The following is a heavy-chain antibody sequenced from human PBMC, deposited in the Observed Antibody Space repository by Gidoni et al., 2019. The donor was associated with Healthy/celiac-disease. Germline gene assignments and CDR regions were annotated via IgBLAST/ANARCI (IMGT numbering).Heavy chain of an antibody. V-gene: IGHV3-30*03. Sequence: QVQLVESGGGVVQPGRSLRFSCAASGFTFSSYGMHWVRQGPGKGLEWVAVISFDGSNKNYADSVKGRFTISKDNSKNTLYLQMNSLRAEDTAVHYCARATFGVTRGNWFDPWGQGTLVTVSS. D-gene: IGHD4-17*01. CDR2: ISFDGSNK. J-gene: IGHJ5*02. CDR3: ARATFGVTRGNWFDP. CDR1: GFTFSSYG.